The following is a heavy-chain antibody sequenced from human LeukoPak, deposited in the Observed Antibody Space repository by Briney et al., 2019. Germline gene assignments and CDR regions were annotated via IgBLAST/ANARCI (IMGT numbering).Heavy chain of an antibody. CDR3: AREIQVGYYFDY. CDR1: GFTFSSYA. CDR2: ISYDGSNK. V-gene: IGHV3-30-3*01. J-gene: IGHJ4*02. Sequence: QAGGSLRLSCAASGFTFSSYAMHWVRQAPGKGLEWVAVISYDGSNKYYADSVKGRFTISRGNSKNTLYLQMNSLRAEDTAVYYCAREIQVGYYFDYWGQGTLVTVSS. D-gene: IGHD3-16*01.